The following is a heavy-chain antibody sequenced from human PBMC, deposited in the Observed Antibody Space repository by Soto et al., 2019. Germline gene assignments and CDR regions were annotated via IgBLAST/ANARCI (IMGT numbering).Heavy chain of an antibody. V-gene: IGHV3-23*01. Sequence: GGSLRLSCAASGFTFSSYAMSWVRQAPGKGLEWVSAISGSGGSTYYADSVKGRFTISRDNSKNTLYLQMNSLRAEDTAVYYCAKSCSGGSCYDTFDYWGQGTLVTGSS. CDR3: AKSCSGGSCYDTFDY. CDR2: ISGSGGST. J-gene: IGHJ4*02. CDR1: GFTFSSYA. D-gene: IGHD2-15*01.